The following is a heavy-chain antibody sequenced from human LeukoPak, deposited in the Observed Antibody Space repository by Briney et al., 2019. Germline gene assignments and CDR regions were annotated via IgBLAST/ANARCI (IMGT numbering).Heavy chain of an antibody. Sequence: SVKVSCKASGGTFSSYAISWVRQAPGQGLEWMGGIIPIFGTANYAQKFQGRVTITADKSTSTAYMELSSLRSEDTAVYYCARTLSPNYDILTGYPYYFDYWGQGTLVTVSS. D-gene: IGHD3-9*01. CDR3: ARTLSPNYDILTGYPYYFDY. V-gene: IGHV1-69*06. J-gene: IGHJ4*02. CDR2: IIPIFGTA. CDR1: GGTFSSYA.